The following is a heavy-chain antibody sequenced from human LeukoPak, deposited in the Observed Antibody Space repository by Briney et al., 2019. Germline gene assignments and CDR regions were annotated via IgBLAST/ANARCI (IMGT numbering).Heavy chain of an antibody. CDR2: IYTDGSST. Sequence: PGGSLRLSCAASGFTFSSYWMHWVRQAPGKGLVWVPCIYTDGSSTSYADSVEGRFTISRDNAENTLYLQMNSLRAEDTAVYYCARGLRNDYGDYGPDYWGQGTLVTVSS. CDR3: ARGLRNDYGDYGPDY. V-gene: IGHV3-74*01. J-gene: IGHJ4*02. CDR1: GFTFSSYW. D-gene: IGHD4-17*01.